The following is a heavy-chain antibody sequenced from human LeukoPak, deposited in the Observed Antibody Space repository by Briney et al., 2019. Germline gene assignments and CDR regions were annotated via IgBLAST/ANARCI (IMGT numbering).Heavy chain of an antibody. CDR2: LYNSGST. Sequence: PSETLSLNCSVSGGSISNYYWNWIRQPPGKGLEWIGTLYNSGSTTYNPSLKSRVTISVDTSKNQFSLKLSSVTAADTAVYYCAREPYYDFWSGYYTLDPWGQGTLVTVSS. J-gene: IGHJ5*02. CDR1: GGSISNYY. D-gene: IGHD3-3*01. CDR3: AREPYYDFWSGYYTLDP. V-gene: IGHV4-4*08.